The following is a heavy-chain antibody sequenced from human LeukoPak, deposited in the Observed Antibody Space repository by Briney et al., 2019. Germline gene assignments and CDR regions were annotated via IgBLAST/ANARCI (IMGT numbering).Heavy chain of an antibody. CDR1: GFTFSTSW. V-gene: IGHV3-7*01. CDR3: ARDLRSSLVA. J-gene: IGHJ5*02. D-gene: IGHD2-2*01. Sequence: PVGSLRLSCAACGFTFSTSWMTWVRQAPGKGLEWVANINPDGSEKNYVDSVKGRFTVSRDNAENSLFLQVNSLRADDTALYYCARDLRSSLVAWGQGILVTDSS. CDR2: INPDGSEK.